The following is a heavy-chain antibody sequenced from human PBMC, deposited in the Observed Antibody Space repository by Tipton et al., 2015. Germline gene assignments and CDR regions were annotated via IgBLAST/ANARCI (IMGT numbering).Heavy chain of an antibody. CDR1: GYSISSGYY. J-gene: IGHJ4*02. V-gene: IGHV4-38-2*01. D-gene: IGHD3-10*01. CDR2: IFHRGDT. Sequence: TLSLTCDVSGYSISSGYYWGWIRQPPGKGLEWIGSIFHRGDTNYNPSLKSRVTISLDTSKNQFSRKLNSVTAADTAVYYCARGLLRWFGMIDYWGRGTLVTVSS. CDR3: ARGLLRWFGMIDY.